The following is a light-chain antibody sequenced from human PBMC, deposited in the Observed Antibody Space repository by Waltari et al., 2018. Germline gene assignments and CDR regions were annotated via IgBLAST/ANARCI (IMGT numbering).Light chain of an antibody. V-gene: IGLV4-69*01. Sequence: QLVLTHSPSASASLGASVKLTYTLSSGHSSNIIACHQQQPEKGPRYLMKVNSDGSHSKGDEIPDRFSGSSSGAERYLTISSLQSEDEADYYCQTGGHGTWVFGGGTKLTVL. CDR1: SGHSSNI. J-gene: IGLJ3*02. CDR2: VNSDGSH. CDR3: QTGGHGTWV.